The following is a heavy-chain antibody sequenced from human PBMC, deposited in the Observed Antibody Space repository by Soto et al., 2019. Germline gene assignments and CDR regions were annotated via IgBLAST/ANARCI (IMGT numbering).Heavy chain of an antibody. CDR3: AREIVTAGGNNYFDP. Sequence: SETLSLTCGVSGGTVASSHWWSWVRQSPGRGLEWIGNVYHTGDTNFNPSLQSRVTFSVDKSNNQFSLRLTSVTAADTAVYFCAREIVTAGGNNYFDPWRPRTLLTVS. CDR1: GGTVASSHW. J-gene: IGHJ5*02. D-gene: IGHD2-21*02. V-gene: IGHV4-4*02. CDR2: VYHTGDT.